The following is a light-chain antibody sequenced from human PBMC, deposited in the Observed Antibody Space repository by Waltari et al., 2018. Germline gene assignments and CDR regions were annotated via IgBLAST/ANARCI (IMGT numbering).Light chain of an antibody. CDR3: QQVNTYSWT. CDR1: RGISSY. CDR2: AAS. Sequence: DIHLTQSPCYLSASVGDRVTITCRASRGISSYLAWYQQKPGKAPKLLIYAASTLQSGVPLRFSGSGSGTEFTLTISSLQPEDFATYYCQQVNTYSWTFGQGTKVEIK. V-gene: IGKV1-9*01. J-gene: IGKJ1*01.